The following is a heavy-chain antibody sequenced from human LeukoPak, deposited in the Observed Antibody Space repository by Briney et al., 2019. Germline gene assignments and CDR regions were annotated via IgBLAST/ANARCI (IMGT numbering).Heavy chain of an antibody. Sequence: PGGSLRLSCAASGFTFSSYSMNWVRQAPGKGLEWVSSISSSSSYIYYADSVKGRFTISRDNAKNSLYLQMNSLRAEDTAVYYCAKDQGIGWSDFDYWGQGALVTVSS. J-gene: IGHJ4*02. D-gene: IGHD6-19*01. CDR2: ISSSSSYI. CDR1: GFTFSSYS. CDR3: AKDQGIGWSDFDY. V-gene: IGHV3-21*01.